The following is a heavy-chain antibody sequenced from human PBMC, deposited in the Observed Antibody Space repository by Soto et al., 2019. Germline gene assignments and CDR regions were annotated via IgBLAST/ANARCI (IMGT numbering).Heavy chain of an antibody. CDR3: ALRYCSGGSCYLYFDL. V-gene: IGHV3-53*01. Sequence: GGSLRLSCAASGLTVSSNYMSWVRQAPGKGLEWVSVLYSGGSAYYADSVKGRFTISRDNSKNTLYLQMNSLRAEDTAVYYCALRYCSGGSCYLYFDLWGRGTLVTVSS. CDR1: GLTVSSNY. J-gene: IGHJ2*01. D-gene: IGHD2-15*01. CDR2: LYSGGSA.